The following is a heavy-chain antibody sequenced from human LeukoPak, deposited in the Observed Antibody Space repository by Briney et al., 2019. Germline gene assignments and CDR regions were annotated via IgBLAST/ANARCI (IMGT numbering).Heavy chain of an antibody. CDR1: GFTFSSYW. CDR2: IKQDGSEK. Sequence: GGSLRLSCAASGFTFSSYWMSWVRQAPGKGLEWVANIKQDGSEKYYVDSVKGRFTISRDNAKNSLYLQMNSLRAEDTAVYYCARAKYYDFWSGYYSGYYYYYYMDVWGKGTTVTVSS. V-gene: IGHV3-7*01. CDR3: ARAKYYDFWSGYYSGYYYYYYMDV. J-gene: IGHJ6*03. D-gene: IGHD3-3*01.